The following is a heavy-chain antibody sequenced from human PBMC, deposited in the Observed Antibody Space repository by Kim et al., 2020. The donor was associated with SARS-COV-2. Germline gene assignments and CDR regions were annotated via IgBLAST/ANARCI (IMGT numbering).Heavy chain of an antibody. J-gene: IGHJ4*02. V-gene: IGHV4-39*01. Sequence: NPSLKSRVTISVDTSKNQFSLKLSSVTAADTAVYYCARHPILTGSNPPDYWGQGTLVTVSS. CDR3: ARHPILTGSNPPDY. D-gene: IGHD3-9*01.